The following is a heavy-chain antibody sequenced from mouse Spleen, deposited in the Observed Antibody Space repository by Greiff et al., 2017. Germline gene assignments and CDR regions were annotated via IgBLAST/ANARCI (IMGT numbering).Heavy chain of an antibody. V-gene: IGHV14-3*02. CDR1: GFNIKDTY. D-gene: IGHD2-1*01. CDR2: IDPANGNT. Sequence: EVQLQQSGAELVKPGASVKLSCTASGFNIKDTYMHWVKQRPEQGLEWIGRIDPANGNTKYDPKFQGKATITADTSSNTAYLQLSSLTSEDTAVYYSVYYASWFAYWGQGTLVTVSA. J-gene: IGHJ3*01. CDR3: VYYASWFAY.